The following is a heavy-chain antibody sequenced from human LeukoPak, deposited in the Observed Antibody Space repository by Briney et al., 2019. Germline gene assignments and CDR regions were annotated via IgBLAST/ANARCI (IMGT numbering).Heavy chain of an antibody. D-gene: IGHD4-11*01. J-gene: IGHJ4*02. CDR1: GFTFSNYG. Sequence: GGSLRLSCAASGFTFSNYGMNWVRQAPGKGLEWVSVTDTSGVITYYTDSVKGRFTISRDNSKNTLNLQMDSLRVEDTAVYYCAKGATGVIRRYYLDSWGQGTLVTVSS. V-gene: IGHV3-23*05. CDR2: TDTSGVIT. CDR3: AKGATGVIRRYYLDS.